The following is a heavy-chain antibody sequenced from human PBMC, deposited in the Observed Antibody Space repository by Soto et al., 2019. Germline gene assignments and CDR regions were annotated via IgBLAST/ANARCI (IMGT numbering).Heavy chain of an antibody. CDR3: AREDLNCGGDCFSL. CDR2: IGVSGSPI. D-gene: IGHD2-21*02. J-gene: IGHJ4*02. CDR1: GFAFNTYA. V-gene: IGHV3-48*03. Sequence: EVQLVESGGDLVQPGGSLRLSCAASGFAFNTYAMNWVRQAPGKGLEWISYIGVSGSPIYYADSVRGRFTVSRDSAKNSLYLQMDSLRAEDTALYYCAREDLNCGGDCFSLWGQGTVVTVSS.